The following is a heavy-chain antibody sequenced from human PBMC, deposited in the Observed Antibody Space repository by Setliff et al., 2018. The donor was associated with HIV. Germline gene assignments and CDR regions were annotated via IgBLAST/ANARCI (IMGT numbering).Heavy chain of an antibody. D-gene: IGHD5-12*01. CDR1: GGIFSTYG. CDR3: ARGPLYGYDRGYFDY. CDR2: IIPIARAP. V-gene: IGHV1-69*13. J-gene: IGHJ4*02. Sequence: SVKVSCKASGGIFSTYGMNWVRQAPGQGLEWMGGIIPIARAPNYAQKFQDRVAITADESTTTVYMEVRSLKSEDTALYYCARGPLYGYDRGYFDYWGQGTLVTVSS.